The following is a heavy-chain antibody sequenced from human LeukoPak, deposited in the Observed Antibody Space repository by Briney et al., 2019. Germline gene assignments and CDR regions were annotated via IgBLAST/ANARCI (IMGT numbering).Heavy chain of an antibody. J-gene: IGHJ4*02. CDR3: ARDLYVGGNSSR. D-gene: IGHD4-23*01. Sequence: GGSLRLSCAASGFTLSSYSMNWVRQTPGKGLEWVSYISSTSSTIHYADSVKGRFTISRDNAKSSLYLQMNSLRAEDTAVYYCARDLYVGGNSSRWGQGTLVTVSS. CDR1: GFTLSSYS. CDR2: ISSTSSTI. V-gene: IGHV3-48*01.